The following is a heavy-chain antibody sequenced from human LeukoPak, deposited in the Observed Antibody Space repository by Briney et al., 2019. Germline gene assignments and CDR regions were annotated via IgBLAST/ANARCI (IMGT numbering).Heavy chain of an antibody. D-gene: IGHD1-26*01. Sequence: PGGSLRLSCAASGFTFSSYAMHWVRQAPGKGLEYVSAISSNGGSTYYANSVKGRFTISRDNSKNTLYLQMGSLRAEDMAVYYCARDGGSGSTGPGLLDPWGQGTLVTVSS. CDR1: GFTFSSYA. CDR3: ARDGGSGSTGPGLLDP. J-gene: IGHJ5*02. V-gene: IGHV3-64*01. CDR2: ISSNGGST.